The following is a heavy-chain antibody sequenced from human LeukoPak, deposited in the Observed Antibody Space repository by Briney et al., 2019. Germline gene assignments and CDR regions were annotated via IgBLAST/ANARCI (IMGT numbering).Heavy chain of an antibody. CDR1: GYTFTTYA. CDR3: GRDPKLGIRGYTYGYIDF. J-gene: IGHJ4*02. V-gene: IGHV7-4-1*02. D-gene: IGHD5-18*01. CDR2: INTNTGNP. Sequence: ASVKVSCMTSGYTFTTYAISWVRQAPGQGLEWMGWINTNTGNPTYAQGFFTGRYVFSLDTSVNTAYLQITGLKADDTAVYYCGRDPKLGIRGYTYGYIDFWGQGTLVTVAS.